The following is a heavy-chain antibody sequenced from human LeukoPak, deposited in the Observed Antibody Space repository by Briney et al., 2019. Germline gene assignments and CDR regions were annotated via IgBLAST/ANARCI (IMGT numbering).Heavy chain of an antibody. D-gene: IGHD2-8*01. Sequence: SETLSLTCIASGGSISSYYWSWIRQPPGEGLEWIGYIYTSGSTNYNPSLKSRVTISVDTSKNQFSLKLSSETAADTAVNYCASGGVLMVYDYWGQGTLVTVSS. V-gene: IGHV4-4*09. CDR3: ASGGVLMVYDY. CDR1: GGSISSYY. CDR2: IYTSGST. J-gene: IGHJ4*02.